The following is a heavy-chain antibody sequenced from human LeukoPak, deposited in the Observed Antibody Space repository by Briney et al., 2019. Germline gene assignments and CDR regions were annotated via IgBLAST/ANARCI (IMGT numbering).Heavy chain of an antibody. Sequence: SGGSLRLSCAVSGFTFSSYAMHWVRQAPGKGLEWVAVISYDGSNKYYADSVKGRFTISRDNSKNTLYLQMNSLRAEDTAVYYCASGANVVVLDYWGQGTLVTVSS. V-gene: IGHV3-30-3*01. CDR3: ASGANVVVLDY. CDR2: ISYDGSNK. CDR1: GFTFSSYA. J-gene: IGHJ4*02. D-gene: IGHD3-22*01.